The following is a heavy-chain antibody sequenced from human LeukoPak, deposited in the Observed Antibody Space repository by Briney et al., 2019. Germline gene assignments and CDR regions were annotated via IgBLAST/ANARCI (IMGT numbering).Heavy chain of an antibody. CDR3: ATYRRYYDSSGYYYYYYYMDV. J-gene: IGHJ6*03. CDR1: GYTLTELS. D-gene: IGHD3-22*01. V-gene: IGHV1-24*01. CDR2: FDPEDGET. Sequence: ASVKVSCKVSGYTLTELSMHWVRQAPGKGLEWMGGFDPEDGETIYAQKFQGRVTMTEDTSTDTAYMELSSLRSEDTDVYYCATYRRYYDSSGYYYYYYYMDVWGKGTTVTVSS.